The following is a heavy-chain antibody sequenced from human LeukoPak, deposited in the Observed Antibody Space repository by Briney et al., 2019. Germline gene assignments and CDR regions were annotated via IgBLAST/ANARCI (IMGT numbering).Heavy chain of an antibody. CDR1: RFTFRAYD. D-gene: IGHD5-24*01. CDR2: FSNNGDST. Sequence: AGGSLRLSCSASRFTFRAYDMYWVRQAPGKGLEYVSTFSNNGDSTYYADSVQGRFTISRDNSKNTLYLQMSSLRAEDTAVYYCGKSDRRDGYNFDYWGQGTLVTVSS. V-gene: IGHV3-64D*06. J-gene: IGHJ4*02. CDR3: GKSDRRDGYNFDY.